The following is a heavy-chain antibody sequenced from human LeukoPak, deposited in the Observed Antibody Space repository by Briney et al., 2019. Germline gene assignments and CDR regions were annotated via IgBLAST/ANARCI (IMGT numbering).Heavy chain of an antibody. CDR1: GFTFSSYG. CDR3: ATDIAVAGHY. Sequence: GGSLRLSCAASGFTFSSYGTHWVRQAPGKGLEWVAVISYDGSNKYYADSVKGRFTISRDNSKNTLYLQMNSLRAEDTAVYYCATDIAVAGHYWGQGTLVTVSS. CDR2: ISYDGSNK. J-gene: IGHJ4*02. D-gene: IGHD6-19*01. V-gene: IGHV3-30*03.